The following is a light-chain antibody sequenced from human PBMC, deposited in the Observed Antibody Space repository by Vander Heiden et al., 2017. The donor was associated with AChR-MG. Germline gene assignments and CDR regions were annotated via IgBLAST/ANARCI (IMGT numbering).Light chain of an antibody. CDR1: SSNIGSNY. Sequence: SVLTQPPSASGTPGQSVPISCSGSSSNIGSNYVYWYQQLPGTAPKLLIYRNNQRPSGVPDRFPGSKSGTSASLAISGLRSEDEADYYCAAWDDSLSGPVFGGGTKLTVL. J-gene: IGLJ3*02. CDR2: RNN. CDR3: AAWDDSLSGPV. V-gene: IGLV1-47*01.